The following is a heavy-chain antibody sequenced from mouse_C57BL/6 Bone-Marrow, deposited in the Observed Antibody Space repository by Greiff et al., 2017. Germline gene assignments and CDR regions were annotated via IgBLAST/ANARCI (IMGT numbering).Heavy chain of an antibody. Sequence: VQLQQPGAELVRPGASVKLSCTASGFNIKDDYMHWVKQRPEQGLEWIGWIDPENGDTEYASKFQGKATITADTSSNTAYLQLSSLTTEDSAIYYCARGGTVVAFDYWGQGTTLTVSS. D-gene: IGHD1-1*01. CDR3: ARGGTVVAFDY. J-gene: IGHJ2*01. CDR2: IDPENGDT. V-gene: IGHV14-4*01. CDR1: GFNIKDDY.